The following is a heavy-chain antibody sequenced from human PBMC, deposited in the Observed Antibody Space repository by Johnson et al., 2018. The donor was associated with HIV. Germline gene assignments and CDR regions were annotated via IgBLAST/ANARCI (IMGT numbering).Heavy chain of an antibody. CDR1: RFTFSSNE. Sequence: VQLVESGGGVVQPGGSLRLSCADPRFTFSSNEMSWVRQGPGKGLEWVSYISSCGSTIDYPDSVKGRFTLSRDNAKNSLYLQMNSLRAEDTAVYYCARERNMIVVDDDAFDIWGQGTMVTVSS. CDR2: ISSCGSTI. J-gene: IGHJ3*02. V-gene: IGHV3-48*03. D-gene: IGHD3-22*01. CDR3: ARERNMIVVDDDAFDI.